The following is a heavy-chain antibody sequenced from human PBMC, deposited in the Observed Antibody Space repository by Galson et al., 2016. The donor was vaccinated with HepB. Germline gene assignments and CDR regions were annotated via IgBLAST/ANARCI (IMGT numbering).Heavy chain of an antibody. V-gene: IGHV4-59*01. D-gene: IGHD5-18*01. CDR2: IENSGTT. J-gene: IGHJ4*02. CDR1: GTSIGRYY. Sequence: SETLSLTCTVSGTSIGRYYWSWIRQSPGKGLDWIGQIENSGTTNYNPSLKSRVSMSTDTSKNVFFLELTSMTAADTAVYYCGRGGSGFSNGYSHIDFWGQGILVTVS. CDR3: GRGGSGFSNGYSHIDF.